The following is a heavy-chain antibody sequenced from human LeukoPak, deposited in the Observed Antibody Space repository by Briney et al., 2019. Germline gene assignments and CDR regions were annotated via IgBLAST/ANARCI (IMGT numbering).Heavy chain of an antibody. CDR3: ARGLQLRFLEWFNWFDP. D-gene: IGHD3-3*01. Sequence: QPGGSLRLSCAASGFTFSSYAMHWVRQAPGKGLEWVSYISSSSSTIYYADSVKGRFTISRDNAKNSLYLQMNSLRDEDTAVYYCARGLQLRFLEWFNWFDPWGQGTLVTVSS. V-gene: IGHV3-48*02. CDR1: GFTFSSYA. CDR2: ISSSSSTI. J-gene: IGHJ5*02.